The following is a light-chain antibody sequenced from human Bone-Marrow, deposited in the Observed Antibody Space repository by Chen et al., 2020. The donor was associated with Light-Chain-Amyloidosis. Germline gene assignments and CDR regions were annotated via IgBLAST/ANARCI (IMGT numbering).Light chain of an antibody. CDR1: QGIYSH. CDR2: AAS. CDR3: QQLYTYPLT. Sequence: DIQLTQSPSVLPASVGDRVTITCRASQGIYSHLAWYQQKPGKAPNLLIYAASTLQRGVPSRVSGAGSGTEFTLTITSLQPEDSATYYCQQLYTYPLTFGGGTKVVFK. V-gene: IGKV1-9*01. J-gene: IGKJ4*01.